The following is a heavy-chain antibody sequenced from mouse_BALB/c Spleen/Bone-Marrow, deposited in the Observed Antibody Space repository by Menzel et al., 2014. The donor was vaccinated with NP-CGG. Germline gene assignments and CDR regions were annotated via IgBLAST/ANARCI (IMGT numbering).Heavy chain of an antibody. CDR3: AKHRLTYYAMDY. V-gene: IGHV2-6-5*01. J-gene: IGHJ4*01. CDR2: IWGGGST. CDR1: GFSLTDYG. Sequence: VMLVESGPGLVAPSQSLSITCTVSGFSLTDYGVSWIRRPPGKGLEWLGVIWGGGSTYYNSALKSRLGISKDNSKSQVFLKMNSLQTDDTAMYYCAKHRLTYYAMDYWGQGTSVTVSS. D-gene: IGHD1-3*01.